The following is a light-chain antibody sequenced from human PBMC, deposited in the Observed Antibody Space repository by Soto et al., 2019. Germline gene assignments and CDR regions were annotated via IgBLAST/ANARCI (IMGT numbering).Light chain of an antibody. CDR2: DAS. J-gene: IGKJ2*01. CDR1: QGVSTS. CDR3: QQRSNWPLMYT. V-gene: IGKV3-11*01. Sequence: EIVLTQSPATLSLSPGERATLSCRASQGVSTSLAWYQHKPGQTPRLLIYDASNRATGIPARFSGSGSGTDFTLTISSLELEDFAVYYCQQRSNWPLMYTFGQGTKLEIK.